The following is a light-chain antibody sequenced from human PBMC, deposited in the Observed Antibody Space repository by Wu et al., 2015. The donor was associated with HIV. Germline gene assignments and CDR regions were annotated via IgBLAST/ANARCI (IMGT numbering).Light chain of an antibody. CDR2: AAS. J-gene: IGKJ1*01. V-gene: IGKV1-16*01. Sequence: DIQMTQSPSSLSASVGDRVTITCRASQSISNYLNWYQQKPGKAPQLLIYAASSLQSGVPSRFSGSGSGTEFTLTISSLQPDDFATYYCQHYNSYPWTFGQGTKVEIK. CDR3: QHYNSYPWT. CDR1: QSISNY.